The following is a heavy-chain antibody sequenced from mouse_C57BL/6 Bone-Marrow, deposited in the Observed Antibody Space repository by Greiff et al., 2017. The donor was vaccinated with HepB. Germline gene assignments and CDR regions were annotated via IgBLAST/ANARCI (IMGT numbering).Heavy chain of an antibody. V-gene: IGHV1-81*01. CDR1: GYTFTSYG. J-gene: IGHJ4*01. Sequence: VQLQESGAELARPGASVKLSCKASGYTFTSYGISWVKQRTGQGLEWIGEIYPRSGNTYYNEKFKGKATLTADKSSSTAYMELRSLTSEDSAVYFCARAGPYYYAMDYWGQGTSVTVSS. CDR3: ARAGPYYYAMDY. CDR2: IYPRSGNT.